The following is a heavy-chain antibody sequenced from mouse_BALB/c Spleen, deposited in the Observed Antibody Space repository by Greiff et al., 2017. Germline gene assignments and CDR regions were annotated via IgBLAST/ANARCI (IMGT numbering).Heavy chain of an antibody. CDR2: ISYSGST. Sequence: EVKLMESGPSLVKPSQTLSLTCSVTGDSITSGYWNWIRKFPGNKLEYMGYISYSGSTYYNSSLKSRISITRDTSKNQYYLQLNSVTTEDTATYYCARSRGDYYAMDYWGQGTSVTVSS. V-gene: IGHV3-8*02. CDR1: GDSITSGY. CDR3: ARSRGDYYAMDY. J-gene: IGHJ4*01. D-gene: IGHD1-1*01.